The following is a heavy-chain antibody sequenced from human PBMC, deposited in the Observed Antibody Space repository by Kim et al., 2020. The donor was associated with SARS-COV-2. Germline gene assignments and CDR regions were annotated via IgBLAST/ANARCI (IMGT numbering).Heavy chain of an antibody. Sequence: DSVKGRFTISGDNAKNSLYLQMNSLRAEDTAVYYCARDLTRGSGSQGLDYWGQGALVTVSS. CDR3: ARDLTRGSGSQGLDY. D-gene: IGHD3-10*01. J-gene: IGHJ4*02. V-gene: IGHV3-48*03.